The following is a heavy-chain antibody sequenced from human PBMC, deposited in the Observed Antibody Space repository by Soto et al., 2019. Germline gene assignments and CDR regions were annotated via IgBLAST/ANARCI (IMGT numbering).Heavy chain of an antibody. CDR1: GESFIGYY. CDR3: ARTDIVTTNWFDP. J-gene: IGHJ5*02. Sequence: QVHLQQWCAGLLKPSETLSLTCAVYGESFIGYYWTWIRQPPGKGLEWIGEINHRGSTNYNPSLKSRVTISIDTSKNQFSLKLTSVTAADTSVYYCARTDIVTTNWFDPWGQGTLVTVSS. D-gene: IGHD5-12*01. V-gene: IGHV4-34*02. CDR2: INHRGST.